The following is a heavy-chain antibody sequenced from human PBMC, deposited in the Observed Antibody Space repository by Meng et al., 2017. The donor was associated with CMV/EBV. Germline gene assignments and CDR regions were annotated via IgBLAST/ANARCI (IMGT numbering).Heavy chain of an antibody. V-gene: IGHV3-74*03. CDR3: GRDLTGERDQ. CDR2: LNEDGSFT. D-gene: IGHD7-27*01. Sequence: VQLVGSWGGLVQPGGSLRRSCTDSGFTFSRYWMHWVRQVPGKGLVWVSRLNEDGSFTSYADSVKGRFTISRDNAKNTLYLQMNSLRVDDSGVYYCGRDLTGERDQWGQGTLVTVSS. CDR1: GFTFSRYW. J-gene: IGHJ4*02.